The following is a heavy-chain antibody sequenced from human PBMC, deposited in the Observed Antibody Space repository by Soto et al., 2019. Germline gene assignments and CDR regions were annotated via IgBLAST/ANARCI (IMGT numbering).Heavy chain of an antibody. CDR1: GFTFSSYS. V-gene: IGHV3-21*01. D-gene: IGHD1-20*01. J-gene: IGHJ3*02. CDR2: ISSSSSYI. CDR3: ARVGNWNDGAVAAFDI. Sequence: GGSLRLSCAASGFTFSSYSMNWVRQAPGKGLEWVSSISSSSSYIYYADSVKGRFTISRDNAKNSLYLQMNSLRAEDTAVYYCARVGNWNDGAVAAFDIWGQGTMVTVSS.